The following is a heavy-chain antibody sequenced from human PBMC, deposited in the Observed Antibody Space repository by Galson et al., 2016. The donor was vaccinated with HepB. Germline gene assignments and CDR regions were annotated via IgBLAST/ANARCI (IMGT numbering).Heavy chain of an antibody. CDR1: GFTFSSYS. CDR2: INRSSSTI. D-gene: IGHD4-23*01. Sequence: SLRLSCAVSGFTFSSYSMDWVRQAPGQGLEWVSYINRSSSTIYYADSVKGRFTISRDNAKNSLYLQMNSLRDEDTAVYYCARESYYGGNSLDQYYFDYWGQGTLVTVSS. V-gene: IGHV3-48*02. CDR3: ARESYYGGNSLDQYYFDY. J-gene: IGHJ4*02.